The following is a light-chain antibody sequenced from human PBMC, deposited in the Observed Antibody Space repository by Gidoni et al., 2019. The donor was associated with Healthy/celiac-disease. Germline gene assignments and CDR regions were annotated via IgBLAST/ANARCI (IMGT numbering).Light chain of an antibody. CDR1: QSIISY. V-gene: IGKV1-39*01. CDR3: QQSYSTPPGT. J-gene: IGKJ2*02. CDR2: AAS. Sequence: DIQMTQSPSSLSASVGDRVTITCRASQSIISYLNWYQQKPGKAPKLLIYAASSLQSGVPSRFSGSGSGTDFTITISSLQPEDCATYYCQQSYSTPPGTFGQGTKLEIK.